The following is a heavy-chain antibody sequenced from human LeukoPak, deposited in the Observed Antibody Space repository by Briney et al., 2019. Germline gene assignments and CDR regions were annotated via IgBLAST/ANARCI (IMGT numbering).Heavy chain of an antibody. D-gene: IGHD3-22*01. CDR3: AGLVGRYSSGLYYYYFDY. Sequence: SETLSLTCTVSGDSINSLDLWSWVRQPPRKGLEWIGEMYLSGTTHSNPSVKSRVTVSIDKSKNQFFLNLSSVTAADTAVYYCAGLVGRYSSGLYYYYFDYWGQGTLVTVSS. CDR1: GDSINSLDL. J-gene: IGHJ4*02. CDR2: MYLSGTT. V-gene: IGHV4-4*02.